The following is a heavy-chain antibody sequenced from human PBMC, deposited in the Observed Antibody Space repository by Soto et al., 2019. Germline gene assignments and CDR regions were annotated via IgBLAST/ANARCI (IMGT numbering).Heavy chain of an antibody. J-gene: IGHJ6*03. V-gene: IGHV1-8*01. Sequence: ASVKVSCKASGYTFTSYDINWVRQATGQGLEWMGWMNPNSGNTGYAQKFQGRVTMTRNTSISTAYMELSSLRSEDTAVYYCARGRSGYDTTYYYYMDVWGKGTTVTVSS. CDR1: GYTFTSYD. CDR2: MNPNSGNT. D-gene: IGHD5-12*01. CDR3: ARGRSGYDTTYYYYMDV.